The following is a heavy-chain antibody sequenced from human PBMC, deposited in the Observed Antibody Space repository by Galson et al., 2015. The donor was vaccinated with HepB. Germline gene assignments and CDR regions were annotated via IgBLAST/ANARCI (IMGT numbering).Heavy chain of an antibody. J-gene: IGHJ6*02. V-gene: IGHV6-1*01. CDR1: GDSVSSNSAV. CDR2: TYYRSSWYN. CDR3: AYGVGV. Sequence: CAISGDSVSSNSAVWNWIRQSPSRGLEWLGRTYYRSSWYNDYAVSVKSRISINADTSKNQVSLQLNSVTPDDTAVYYCAYGVGVWGQGTRVTVS.